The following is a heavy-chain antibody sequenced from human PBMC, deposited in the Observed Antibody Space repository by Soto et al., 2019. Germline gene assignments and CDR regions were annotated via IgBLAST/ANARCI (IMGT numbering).Heavy chain of an antibody. CDR1: GYTFTSYG. D-gene: IGHD3-22*01. V-gene: IGHV1-18*01. CDR3: ARDFDSSGYYYRGNDY. Sequence: QVQLVQSGAEVKKPGASVKVSCKASGYTFTSYGISWVRQAPGQGLEWMGWISAYNGYTNYAQKLQGRVTMTTDTSTSTAYMELGSLRSDATAVYYCARDFDSSGYYYRGNDYWGQGTLVTVSS. CDR2: ISAYNGYT. J-gene: IGHJ4*02.